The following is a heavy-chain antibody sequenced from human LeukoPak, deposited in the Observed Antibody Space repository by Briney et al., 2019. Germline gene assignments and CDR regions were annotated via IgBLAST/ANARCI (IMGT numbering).Heavy chain of an antibody. CDR2: ISAYNGNT. CDR1: GYTFTSYG. J-gene: IGHJ5*02. Sequence: ASVKVSCKASGYTFTSYGISWVRQAPGQGLEWMGWISAYNGNTNYAQKLQGRVTMTTDTSTSTAYMELRSLRSDDTAVYYCARDPVLLWFGGNGWFDPWGQGTLVTVSS. V-gene: IGHV1-18*01. D-gene: IGHD3-10*01. CDR3: ARDPVLLWFGGNGWFDP.